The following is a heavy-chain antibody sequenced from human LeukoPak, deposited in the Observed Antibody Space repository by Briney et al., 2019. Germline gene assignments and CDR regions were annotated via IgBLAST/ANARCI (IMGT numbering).Heavy chain of an antibody. CDR3: ARARRGGITIFGVVVRNDYFDY. D-gene: IGHD3-3*01. CDR2: ISAYNGNT. CDR1: GYTFTSDG. J-gene: IGHJ4*02. V-gene: IGHV1-18*01. Sequence: ASVKVSCKASGYTFTSDGISWVRQAPGQGLQWMGWISAYNGNTNYAQNIQGRVTMTTDTSTSTAYMELRSLRSDDTAVYYCARARRGGITIFGVVVRNDYFDYWGQGTLVTASS.